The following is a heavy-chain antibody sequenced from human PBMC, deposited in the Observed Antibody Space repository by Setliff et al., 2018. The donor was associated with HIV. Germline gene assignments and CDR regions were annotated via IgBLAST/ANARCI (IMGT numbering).Heavy chain of an antibody. Sequence: SETLSLTCTVSGGSISSGGYYWSWIRQLPGKGLEWIGNIYNSGRTYYNPSLKSRVTISVDTSEGQFSLKLSSVTAADTAVYYCARGANYYDSSGYYDYWGQGTLVTVSS. V-gene: IGHV4-31*03. CDR2: IYNSGRT. CDR3: ARGANYYDSSGYYDY. J-gene: IGHJ4*02. D-gene: IGHD3-22*01. CDR1: GGSISSGGYY.